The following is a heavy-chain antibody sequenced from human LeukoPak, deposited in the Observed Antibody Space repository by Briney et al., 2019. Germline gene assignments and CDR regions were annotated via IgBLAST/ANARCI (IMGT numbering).Heavy chain of an antibody. D-gene: IGHD4-17*01. J-gene: IGHJ4*02. CDR2: IIPIFGTA. V-gene: IGHV1-69*13. CDR1: GGTFSSYA. Sequence: ASVKVSCKASGGTFSSYAISWVRQAPGQGLEWMGGIIPIFGTANYAQKFQGRVTITADESTSTAYMELSSLRSEDTAVYYCARPRRPDYGDYEVFDYWGQGTLVTVSS. CDR3: ARPRRPDYGDYEVFDY.